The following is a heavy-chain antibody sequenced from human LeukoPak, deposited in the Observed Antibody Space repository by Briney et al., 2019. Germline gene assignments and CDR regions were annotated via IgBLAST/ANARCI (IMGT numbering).Heavy chain of an antibody. D-gene: IGHD2-8*01. J-gene: IGHJ4*02. CDR2: TYYRSKWYN. CDR3: ARVNPGRTSVMVLFDY. Sequence: SQTLSLTCAIFGDSVSSNSAAWNWIRQSPSRGLEWLGRTYYRSKWYNDYAVSVKSRITINPDTSKNQFSLQLSSVTAADTAVYYCARVNPGRTSVMVLFDYWGQGTLVTVSS. V-gene: IGHV6-1*01. CDR1: GDSVSSNSAA.